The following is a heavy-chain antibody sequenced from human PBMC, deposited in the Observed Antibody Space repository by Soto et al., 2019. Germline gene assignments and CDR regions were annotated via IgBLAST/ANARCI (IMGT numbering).Heavy chain of an antibody. Sequence: QITLKESGPTLVKPTQTLTLTCTFSGFSLSTSGVGVGWIRQPPGKALEWLALIYWDDDKRYSPSLKSRLTITQDTSKNQVVLTMTNIDPVDTATYYCAHRGYDYVWGRYRPYNWFDPWGQGTLVTVSS. CDR1: GFSLSTSGVG. CDR2: IYWDDDK. CDR3: AHRGYDYVWGRYRPYNWFDP. D-gene: IGHD3-16*02. V-gene: IGHV2-5*02. J-gene: IGHJ5*02.